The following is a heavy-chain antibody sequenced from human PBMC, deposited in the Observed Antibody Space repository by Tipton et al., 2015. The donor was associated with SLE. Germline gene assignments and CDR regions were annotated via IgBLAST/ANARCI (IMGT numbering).Heavy chain of an antibody. V-gene: IGHV4-34*01. CDR2: INHSGST. CDR1: GGSISSHY. Sequence: TLSLTCTVSGGSISSHYWSWIRQPPGKGLEWIGEINHSGSTNYNPSLKSRVTISVDTSKSQFSLKLSSVTAADTAVYYCAGRKVAAGRYCSSTSCPFDYWGQGTLVTVSS. J-gene: IGHJ4*02. CDR3: AGRKVAAGRYCSSTSCPFDY. D-gene: IGHD2-2*01.